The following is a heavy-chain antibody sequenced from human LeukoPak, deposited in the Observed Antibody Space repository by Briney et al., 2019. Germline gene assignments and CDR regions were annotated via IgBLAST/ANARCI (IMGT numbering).Heavy chain of an antibody. Sequence: GASVKVSCKASGYTFTSYYMHWVRQAPGQGLEWMGWISAYNGNTNYAQKLQGRVTMTTDTSTSTAYMELRSLRSDDTAVYYCAREGGMYYDSSGYLAFDYWGQGTLVTVSS. V-gene: IGHV1-18*04. CDR3: AREGGMYYDSSGYLAFDY. CDR1: GYTFTSYY. CDR2: ISAYNGNT. J-gene: IGHJ4*02. D-gene: IGHD3-22*01.